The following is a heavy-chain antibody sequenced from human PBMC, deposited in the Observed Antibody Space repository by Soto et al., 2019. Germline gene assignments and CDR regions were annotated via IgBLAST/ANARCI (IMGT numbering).Heavy chain of an antibody. CDR1: GGSISSYY. J-gene: IGHJ4*02. Sequence: QVQLQESGPGLVKHSESLSLTCAVSGGSISSYYWSWIRQPPGKGLEWIGYIYYSGSTNYNPSLKSRVTISVDTSKNQFSLTLTYVTAADTAVSYWARSRYTRGLWTPPCDYLGQGTMVTVSS. CDR2: IYYSGST. CDR3: ARSRYTRGLWTPPCDY. D-gene: IGHD2-2*01. V-gene: IGHV4-59*01.